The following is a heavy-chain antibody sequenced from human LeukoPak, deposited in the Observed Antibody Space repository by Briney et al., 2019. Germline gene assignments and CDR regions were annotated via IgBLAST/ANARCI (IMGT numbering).Heavy chain of an antibody. CDR2: INHSGST. D-gene: IGHD3-10*01. V-gene: IGHV4-34*01. CDR3: ARDSGTTGEVKFDP. J-gene: IGHJ5*02. CDR1: GGSFSGYY. Sequence: SETLSLTCAVYGGSFSGYYWSWIRQPPGKGLEWIGEINHSGSTNYNPSLKSRVTISIDTSKNQFSLKLSFVTAADTAVYYCARDSGTTGEVKFDPWGQGTLVTVSS.